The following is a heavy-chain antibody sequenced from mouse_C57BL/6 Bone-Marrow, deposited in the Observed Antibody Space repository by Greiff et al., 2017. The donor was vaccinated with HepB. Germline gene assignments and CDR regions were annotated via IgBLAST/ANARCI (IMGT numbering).Heavy chain of an antibody. CDR2: ISSGSSTI. V-gene: IGHV5-17*01. CDR1: GFTFSDYG. Sequence: EVMLVESGGGLVKPGGSLKLSCAASGFTFSDYGMHWVRQAPEKGLEWVAYISSGSSTIYYADTVKGRFTISRDNAKNTLFLQMTSLRSEDTAMYYCARHIYSNYWYFDVWGTGTTVTVSS. J-gene: IGHJ1*03. CDR3: ARHIYSNYWYFDV. D-gene: IGHD2-5*01.